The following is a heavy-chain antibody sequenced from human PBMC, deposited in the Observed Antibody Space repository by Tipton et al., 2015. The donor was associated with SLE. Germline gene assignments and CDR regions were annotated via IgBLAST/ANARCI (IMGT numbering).Heavy chain of an antibody. Sequence: LRLSCTVSGGPISSSSYYWGWIRQPPGKGLEWIGSIYYSGSTYYNPSLKSRVTISVDTSKNQFSLKLSSVTAADTAVYYCARGEQLAHFDYWGQGTLVTVSS. CDR2: IYYSGST. D-gene: IGHD6-13*01. J-gene: IGHJ4*02. CDR1: GGPISSSSYY. V-gene: IGHV4-39*07. CDR3: ARGEQLAHFDY.